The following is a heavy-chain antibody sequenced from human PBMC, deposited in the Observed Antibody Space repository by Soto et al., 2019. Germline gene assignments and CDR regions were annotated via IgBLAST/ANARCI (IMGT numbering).Heavy chain of an antibody. D-gene: IGHD1-7*01. CDR1: GFTFSSYA. CDR3: AKDLRRKLQLRGVADY. J-gene: IGHJ4*02. V-gene: IGHV3-23*01. CDR2: ISGSGGST. Sequence: EVQLLESGGGLVQPGGSLRLSCAASGFTFSSYAMNWVRQAPGKGLEWVSGISGSGGSTYYADSVKGRFTISRDNSKNTLFLQMNTLSAEDTVVYYCAKDLRRKLQLRGVADYWGQGTMVTVSS.